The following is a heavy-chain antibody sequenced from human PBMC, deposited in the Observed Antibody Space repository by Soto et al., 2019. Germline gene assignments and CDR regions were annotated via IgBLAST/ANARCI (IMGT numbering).Heavy chain of an antibody. V-gene: IGHV1-8*01. CDR3: ARLDSSGYYAFDI. CDR2: MNPNSGNT. J-gene: IGHJ3*02. D-gene: IGHD3-22*01. CDR1: GYTFTSYD. Sequence: GASVKVSCKASGYTFTSYDINWVRQATGQGLEWMGWMNPNSGNTGYAQKFQGRVTITADESTSTAYMELSSLRSEDTAVYYCARLDSSGYYAFDIWGQGTMVTVSS.